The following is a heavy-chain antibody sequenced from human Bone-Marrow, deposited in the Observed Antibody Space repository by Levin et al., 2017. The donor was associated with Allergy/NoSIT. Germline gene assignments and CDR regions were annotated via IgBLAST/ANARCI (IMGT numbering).Heavy chain of an antibody. CDR3: ARRGDY. Sequence: GSLRLSCTVSGGSINSGTYYWGWHRQPPGKGLEWIGSIYYSGTNHYNSSLKSLVTISVDTSKNQFSLKLRAVTAACTAGDYWARRGDYWGEGTLVTVSS. J-gene: IGHJ4*02. CDR2: IYYSGTN. CDR1: GGSINSGTYY. V-gene: IGHV4-39*01.